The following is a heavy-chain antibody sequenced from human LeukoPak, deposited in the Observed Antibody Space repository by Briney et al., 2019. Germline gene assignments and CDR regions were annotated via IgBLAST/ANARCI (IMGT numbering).Heavy chain of an antibody. J-gene: IGHJ6*03. V-gene: IGHV3-30*02. CDR2: IRYDGSNK. CDR1: GFTFGTYG. D-gene: IGHD3-10*01. CDR3: ARDYYGSGSYYIYYYYYYMDV. Sequence: GGSLRLSCAASGFTFGTYGMHWVRQAPGKGLEWVAFIRYDGSNKYYADSVKGRFTISRDNAKNSLYLQMNSLRAEDTAVYYCARDYYGSGSYYIYYYYYYMDVWGKGTTVTVSS.